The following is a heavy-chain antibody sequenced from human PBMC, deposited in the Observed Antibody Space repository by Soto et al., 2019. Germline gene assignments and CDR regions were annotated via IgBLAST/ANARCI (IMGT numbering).Heavy chain of an antibody. V-gene: IGHV3-74*01. CDR3: VKVLARGVGVPRFYFDS. J-gene: IGHJ4*02. CDR1: GFTFSNSW. D-gene: IGHD2-2*01. CDR2: INADGTST. Sequence: GGSLRLSCAASGFTFSNSWMHWVRQISGKGLEWVSRINADGTSTSYADSVKGRFTISRDNAKNTLYLHVNSLRAEDTAVYYCVKVLARGVGVPRFYFDSWGQGALVTVSS.